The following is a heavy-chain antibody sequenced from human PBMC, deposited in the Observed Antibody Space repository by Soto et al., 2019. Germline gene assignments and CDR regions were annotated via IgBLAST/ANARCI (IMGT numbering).Heavy chain of an antibody. J-gene: IGHJ6*02. CDR1: GFTFTSSA. CDR3: AAPFDILTGYYYYYYGMDV. V-gene: IGHV1-58*01. Sequence: GASVKVSCKASGFTFTSSAVQWVRQARGQRLEWIGWIVVGSGNTNYAQKFQERVTITRDMSTSTAYMELSSLRSEDTAVYYCAAPFDILTGYYYYYYGMDVWGQGTTVTVSS. CDR2: IVVGSGNT. D-gene: IGHD3-9*01.